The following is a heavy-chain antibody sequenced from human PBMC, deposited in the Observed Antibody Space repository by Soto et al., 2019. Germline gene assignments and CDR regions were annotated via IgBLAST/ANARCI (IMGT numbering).Heavy chain of an antibody. CDR3: AGEQSGAANF. D-gene: IGHD2-15*01. CDR2: ISATGTT. J-gene: IGHJ3*01. V-gene: IGHV4-4*07. CDR1: GASLRSFY. Sequence: QLQLQESGPGLVEPSEPLSLPCGVSGASLRSFYWVGIRRSAEKGLEWIGRISATGTTSYIPSLKSRITLSVDTSKNQFSLNLKFVTAADTAVYFCAGEQSGAANFWGQGTLVTVS.